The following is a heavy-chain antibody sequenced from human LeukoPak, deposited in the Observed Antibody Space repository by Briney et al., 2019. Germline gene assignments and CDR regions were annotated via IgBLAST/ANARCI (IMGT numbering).Heavy chain of an antibody. CDR2: SSADNGNT. V-gene: IGHV1-18*04. CDR1: GYTFTSYG. D-gene: IGHD3-9*01. J-gene: IGHJ6*04. Sequence: ASRKVCCKPSGYTFTSYGISCVRQAPGEGLEWMAWSSADNGNTNYAQKLKGRVTMTTDTSTSSAYMELRSLRSDDTGVYFCARDLLDYYDILTGYYQGRGYGMDVWGKGTTVTVSS. CDR3: ARDLLDYYDILTGYYQGRGYGMDV.